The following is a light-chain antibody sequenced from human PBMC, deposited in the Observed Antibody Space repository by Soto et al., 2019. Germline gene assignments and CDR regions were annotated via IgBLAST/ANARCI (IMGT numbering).Light chain of an antibody. CDR2: GAS. V-gene: IGKV1-39*01. CDR1: ESISSF. Sequence: DIQLTQSPSTLSASVGDRVTITCRASESISSFLIWYQQTPGKAPKVLIYGASSLQTGVPSRFSSSGSGTDFTRTIASLQPEDFAMYYCQQSYSARWTFGQGNKVEIK. CDR3: QQSYSARWT. J-gene: IGKJ1*01.